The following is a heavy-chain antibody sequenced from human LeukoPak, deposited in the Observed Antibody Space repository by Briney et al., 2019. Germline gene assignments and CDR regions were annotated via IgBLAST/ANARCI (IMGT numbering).Heavy chain of an antibody. J-gene: IGHJ4*02. V-gene: IGHV4-38-2*01. CDR3: ARRYGSGWPTFDY. D-gene: IGHD6-19*01. CDR2: IYHSGST. CDR1: GYSISSGYY. Sequence: SETLSLTCAVSGYSISSGYYWGWIRQPPGKGLEWIGSIYHSGSTYYNPSLKSRVTISVDTSKKQFSLKLSSVTAADTAVYYCARRYGSGWPTFDYWGQGTQVTVSS.